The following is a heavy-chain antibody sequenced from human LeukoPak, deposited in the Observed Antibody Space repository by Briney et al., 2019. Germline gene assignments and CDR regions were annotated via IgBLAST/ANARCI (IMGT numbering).Heavy chain of an antibody. CDR1: GGTFSSYA. Sequence: SVKVCCKASGGTFSSYAINWVRQAPGQGLEWMGGIIPIFDTTNYAQKFQGRVTITTDESTSTAYMELSSLRSEDTAVYYCARAKYYDILTGYSTLYYYYYMDVWGKGTTVTVSS. CDR2: IIPIFDTT. V-gene: IGHV1-69*05. CDR3: ARAKYYDILTGYSTLYYYYYMDV. J-gene: IGHJ6*03. D-gene: IGHD3-9*01.